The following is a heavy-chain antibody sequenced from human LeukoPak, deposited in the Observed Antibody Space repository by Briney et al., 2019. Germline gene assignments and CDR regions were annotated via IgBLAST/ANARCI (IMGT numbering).Heavy chain of an antibody. CDR3: ARGEWLSPFDY. V-gene: IGHV1-69*04. Sequence: GASVKVSCKASGGTFSSYAISWVRQAPGQGLEWMGRIIPILGIANYAQKFQGRVTITADKSTSTAYMELSSLRSEDTAVYYCARGEWLSPFDYWGQGTLVTVSS. CDR2: IIPILGIA. CDR1: GGTFSSYA. D-gene: IGHD3-3*01. J-gene: IGHJ4*02.